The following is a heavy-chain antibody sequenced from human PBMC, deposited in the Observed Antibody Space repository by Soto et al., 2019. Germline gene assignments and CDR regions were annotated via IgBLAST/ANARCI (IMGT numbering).Heavy chain of an antibody. CDR2: LYWDDDK. CDR1: GLSLMTTGVG. D-gene: IGHD2-21*02. CDR3: VQSRCGGDCLEIYSSHAYNGLDV. J-gene: IGHJ6*02. Sequence: QVTLKESGPTLVKPTQTLTLTCTVSGLSLMTTGVGVGWVRQPPGKALEWLALLYWDDDKRYSPSLRSRLTIAKDISEKQVVLTMTNTDTVDTATYYCVQSRCGGDCLEIYSSHAYNGLDVWGQRTTVTVSS. V-gene: IGHV2-5*02.